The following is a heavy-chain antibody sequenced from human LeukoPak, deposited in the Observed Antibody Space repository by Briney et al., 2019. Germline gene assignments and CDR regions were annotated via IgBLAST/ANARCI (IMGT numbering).Heavy chain of an antibody. Sequence: GGSLRLSCAASGFTFSSYAMSWVRQAPGKGLEWVSAISGSGGSTYYADSVKGRFTISRDNSKNTLYLQMNSLRAENTAVYYCAKAMGITMIVVVPDFDYWGQGTLVTVSS. CDR3: AKAMGITMIVVVPDFDY. J-gene: IGHJ4*02. V-gene: IGHV3-23*01. D-gene: IGHD3-22*01. CDR2: ISGSGGST. CDR1: GFTFSSYA.